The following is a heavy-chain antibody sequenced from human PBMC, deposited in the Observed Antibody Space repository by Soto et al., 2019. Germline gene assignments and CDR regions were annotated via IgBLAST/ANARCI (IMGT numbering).Heavy chain of an antibody. J-gene: IGHJ3*02. V-gene: IGHV4-31*03. CDR2: IFYTGST. D-gene: IGHD5-18*01. CDR1: GGSINSSDYY. Sequence: SETLSLTCTVSGGSINSSDYYWTWIRQHPEKGLEWIGYIFYTGSTYYNPSLRSRATISVDRSNNQFSLRLTSVTAADTAVYYCARDNLVGHSYGNQIHALDNWGQGTKVTVSS. CDR3: ARDNLVGHSYGNQIHALDN.